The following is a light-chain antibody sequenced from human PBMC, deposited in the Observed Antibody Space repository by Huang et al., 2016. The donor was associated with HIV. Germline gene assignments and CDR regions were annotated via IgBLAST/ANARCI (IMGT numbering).Light chain of an antibody. CDR3: MQSLQTPYT. V-gene: IGKV2-28*01. CDR2: LGS. J-gene: IGKJ2*01. CDR1: QSLLYSNGYNY. Sequence: DIVMTQSPLSLPVTPGGPASISCRSSQSLLYSNGYNYLDWYLQKPGQSPQLLIYLGSNRASGVPDRFSGSRSGTDFTLKISRVEAEDVGVYYCMQSLQTPYTFGQGTKLEIK.